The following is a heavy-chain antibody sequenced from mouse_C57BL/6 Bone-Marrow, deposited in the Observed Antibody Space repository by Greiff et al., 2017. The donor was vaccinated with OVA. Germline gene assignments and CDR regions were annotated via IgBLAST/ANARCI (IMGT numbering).Heavy chain of an antibody. D-gene: IGHD1-1*01. Sequence: VQVVESGAELVRPGTSVKMSCKASGYTFTNYWIGWAKQRPGHGLEWIGDIYPGGGYTNYNEKFKGKATLTADKSSSTAYMQFSSLTSEDSAIYYCARRYYYGSPSYWYFDVWGTGTTVTVSS. CDR1: GYTFTNYW. J-gene: IGHJ1*03. CDR2: IYPGGGYT. V-gene: IGHV1-63*01. CDR3: ARRYYYGSPSYWYFDV.